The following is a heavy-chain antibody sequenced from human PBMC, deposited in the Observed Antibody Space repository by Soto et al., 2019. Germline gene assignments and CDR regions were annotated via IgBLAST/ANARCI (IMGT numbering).Heavy chain of an antibody. D-gene: IGHD3-22*01. CDR1: GGSISSSNW. CDR2: IYHSGST. Sequence: SETLSLTCAVSGGSISSSNWWRWVRQPPGKGLEWIGEIYHSGSTNYNPSLKSRVTISVDKSKNQFSLKLSSVTAADTAVYYCARDRGAVVAEDAFDIWGQGTMVT. J-gene: IGHJ3*02. V-gene: IGHV4-4*02. CDR3: ARDRGAVVAEDAFDI.